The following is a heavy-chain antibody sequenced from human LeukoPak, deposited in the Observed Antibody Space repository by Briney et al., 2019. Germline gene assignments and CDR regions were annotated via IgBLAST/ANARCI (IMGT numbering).Heavy chain of an antibody. Sequence: ASVKVSCKASGGTFSSYAISWVRQAPGQGLEWMGGIIPILGTANYAQKFQGRVTITTDESTSTAYMELSSLRSEDTAVYYCARGGWRGYSYGPDYWGQGTLVTVSS. D-gene: IGHD5-18*01. CDR1: GGTFSSYA. V-gene: IGHV1-69*05. CDR2: IIPILGTA. J-gene: IGHJ4*02. CDR3: ARGGWRGYSYGPDY.